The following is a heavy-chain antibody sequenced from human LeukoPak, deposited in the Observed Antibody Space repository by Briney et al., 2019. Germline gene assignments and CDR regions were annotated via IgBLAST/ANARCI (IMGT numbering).Heavy chain of an antibody. Sequence: SGGSLRLSCAASGFTFSSYSMNWVRQAPGKGLVWVSRINSDGINTSYADSVKGRFTISRDNAKNTLNLQMNSLRAEDTAVYYCARDLGQYYDTSDNWFDPWGQGTLVTVSS. CDR3: ARDLGQYYDTSDNWFDP. V-gene: IGHV3-74*01. J-gene: IGHJ5*02. CDR2: INSDGINT. D-gene: IGHD3-22*01. CDR1: GFTFSSYS.